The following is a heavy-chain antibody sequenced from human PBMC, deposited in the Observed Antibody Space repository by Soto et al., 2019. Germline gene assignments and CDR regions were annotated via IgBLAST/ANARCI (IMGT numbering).Heavy chain of an antibody. D-gene: IGHD5-18*01. CDR3: AKALLQYSYGLYYFDY. Sequence: PGGSLRLSCPASGFTFDDYAMHWVRQAPGKGLEWVSGISWNSGSIGYADSVKGRFTISRDNAKNPLYLQMNSLRAEETALYYCAKALLQYSYGLYYFDYWGQGTLVTVSS. CDR1: GFTFDDYA. J-gene: IGHJ4*02. CDR2: ISWNSGSI. V-gene: IGHV3-9*01.